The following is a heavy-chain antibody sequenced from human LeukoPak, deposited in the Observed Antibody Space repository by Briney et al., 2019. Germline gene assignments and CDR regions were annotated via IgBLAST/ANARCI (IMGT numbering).Heavy chain of an antibody. V-gene: IGHV3-23*01. Sequence: GSLRLSCAASGFTFSSYAMSWVRQAPGKGLEWVSGISSSGGITWFADSVKGRFTISRDNSKNTLYLQMNSLRAEDTAVYYCAKVRQSTSPSPLPGDYWGQGTLVTVSS. CDR3: AKVRQSTSPSPLPGDY. J-gene: IGHJ4*02. CDR2: ISSSGGIT. CDR1: GFTFSSYA.